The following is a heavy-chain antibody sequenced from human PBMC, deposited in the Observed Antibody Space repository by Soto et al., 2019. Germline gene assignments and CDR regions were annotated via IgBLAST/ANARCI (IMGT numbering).Heavy chain of an antibody. D-gene: IGHD2-2*01. V-gene: IGHV3-30*18. CDR3: AKPPARFCSSTSXAIXFDY. J-gene: IGHJ4*02. CDR1: GFTFSSYG. CDR2: ISYDGSNK. Sequence: GGSLRLSCAASGFTFSSYGMHWVRQAPGKGLEWVAVISYDGSNKYYANSVKGRFTISRDNSKNTLYLQMNSLRAEDTAVYYCAKPPARFCSSTSXAIXFDYWGQGTLVTXSS.